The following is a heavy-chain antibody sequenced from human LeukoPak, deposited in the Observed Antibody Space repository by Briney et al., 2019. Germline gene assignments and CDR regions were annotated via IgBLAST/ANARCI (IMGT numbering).Heavy chain of an antibody. CDR1: GFTFSSYS. CDR3: ARDFASMIVFDY. V-gene: IGHV3-21*01. CDR2: ISSSSSYI. J-gene: IGHJ4*02. Sequence: RGSLRLSCAASGFTFSSYSMNWVRQAPGKGLEWVSSISSSSSYIYYADSVKGRFTISRDNAKNSLYLQMNSLRAEDTAVYYCARDFASMIVFDYWGQGTLVTVSS. D-gene: IGHD3-22*01.